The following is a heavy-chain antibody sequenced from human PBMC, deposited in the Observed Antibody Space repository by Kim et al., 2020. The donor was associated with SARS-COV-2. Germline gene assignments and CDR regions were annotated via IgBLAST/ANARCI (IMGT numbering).Heavy chain of an antibody. Sequence: EGSSTSEADSVKGQFTITRDNAKNTLYLQMNKLTAGDRAVYYCARHYYMYVWGKGTTVTVSS. V-gene: IGHV3-74*01. J-gene: IGHJ6*03. CDR3: ARHYYMYV. CDR2: EGSST.